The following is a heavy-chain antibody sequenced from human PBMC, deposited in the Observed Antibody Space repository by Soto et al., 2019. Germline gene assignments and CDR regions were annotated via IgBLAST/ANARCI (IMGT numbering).Heavy chain of an antibody. J-gene: IGHJ3*02. D-gene: IGHD3-3*01. V-gene: IGHV3-30*18. CDR3: AKAYYDFWNGPSRRSAFDI. Sequence: QVQLVESGGGVVQPERSLRLSCAASGFTVSNYGMHWVRQAPGKGLEWVAVISYDGRNKYYADSVKGRFTISRENSRNTLYLQMNSLRAEDTAVYYCAKAYYDFWNGPSRRSAFDIWGQGTMVTVSS. CDR1: GFTVSNYG. CDR2: ISYDGRNK.